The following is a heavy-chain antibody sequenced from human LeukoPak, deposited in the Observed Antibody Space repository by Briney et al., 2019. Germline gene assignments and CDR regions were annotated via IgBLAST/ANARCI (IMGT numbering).Heavy chain of an antibody. D-gene: IGHD2-15*01. CDR2: ISTYSDKT. V-gene: IGHV1-18*01. CDR1: GYTFTSYG. J-gene: IGHJ4*02. Sequence: ASVKVSCKASGYTFTSYGISWVPQAPEQGLAWMGRISTYSDKTNYVQRLQGRVTMTTDTSPSTAYMEMKSLTSDDTAVYYCARDHCSGGNCNAYYDFRGQGDLVTVSS. CDR3: ARDHCSGGNCNAYYDF.